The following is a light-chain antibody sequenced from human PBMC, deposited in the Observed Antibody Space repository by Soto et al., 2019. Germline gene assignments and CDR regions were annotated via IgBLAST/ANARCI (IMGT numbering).Light chain of an antibody. CDR3: ETWDSNSRV. V-gene: IGLV4-60*02. CDR1: SGHSSYI. J-gene: IGLJ3*02. CDR2: VESGGTY. Sequence: QAVVTQSSSASASLGSSVKLTCSLSSGHSSYIIAWHQQQPGKAPRFLMKVESGGTYNKGTGVPDRFSASSSGADRYLTISNLQFEDEADYYCETWDSNSRVFGGGTKLTV.